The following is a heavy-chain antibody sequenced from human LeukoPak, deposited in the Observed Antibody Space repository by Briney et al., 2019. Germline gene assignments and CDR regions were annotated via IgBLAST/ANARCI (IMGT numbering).Heavy chain of an antibody. CDR2: IIPIFGTA. V-gene: IGHV1-69*01. J-gene: IGHJ4*02. Sequence: SVKVSCKASGGTFSNYGIGWVWQAPGQGLEWMGGIIPIFGTANYAQNLQGRVTITADESTTTAYMELSSLRSDDTAVYYCARFDPGVHPGDYWGQGTLVTVSS. CDR3: ARFDPGVHPGDY. CDR1: GGTFSNYG. D-gene: IGHD3-10*01.